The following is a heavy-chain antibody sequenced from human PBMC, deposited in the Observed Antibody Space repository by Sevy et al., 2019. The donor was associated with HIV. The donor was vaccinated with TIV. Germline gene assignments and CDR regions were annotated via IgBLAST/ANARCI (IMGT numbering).Heavy chain of an antibody. V-gene: IGHV3-7*01. D-gene: IGHD1-20*01. CDR2: IKQDGSEK. CDR3: ARGRHNWENYYYYYGMDV. CDR1: GFTFSSYW. J-gene: IGHJ6*02. Sequence: GGSLRLSCAASGFTFSSYWMSWVRQAPGKGLEWVANIKQDGSEKYYVDPVKGRFTISRDNAKNSLYLQMNSLRAEDTAVYYCARGRHNWENYYYYYGMDVWGQGTTVTVSS.